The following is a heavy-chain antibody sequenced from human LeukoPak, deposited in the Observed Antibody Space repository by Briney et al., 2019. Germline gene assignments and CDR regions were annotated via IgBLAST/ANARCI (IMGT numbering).Heavy chain of an antibody. Sequence: GRSLRLSCAAPGSTFSNYAMHWVRQAPGKGLEWVAVISYDGYNKYYADSVKGRFTISRDNFKNTLYLQMNSLRAEDTAVYYCARVVVPAIHGLDYWGQGTLVTVSS. D-gene: IGHD2-21*02. V-gene: IGHV3-30*04. J-gene: IGHJ4*02. CDR1: GSTFSNYA. CDR2: ISYDGYNK. CDR3: ARVVVPAIHGLDY.